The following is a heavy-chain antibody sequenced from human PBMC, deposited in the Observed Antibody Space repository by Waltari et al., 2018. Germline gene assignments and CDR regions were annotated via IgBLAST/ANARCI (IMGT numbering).Heavy chain of an antibody. CDR1: GFTFISYA. V-gene: IGHV3-23*01. CDR3: ASGRGWLFDY. J-gene: IGHJ4*02. Sequence: EVQLLESGGGLVQPGGSLRLSCEASGFTFISYAMNWVRQAPGKGLEWVPSIGGSGGNIYYADSVKGRFSISRDNSKNTLFLQMNSLRGDDTAIYYCASGRGWLFDYWGQGTQVTVSS. D-gene: IGHD6-19*01. CDR2: IGGSGGNI.